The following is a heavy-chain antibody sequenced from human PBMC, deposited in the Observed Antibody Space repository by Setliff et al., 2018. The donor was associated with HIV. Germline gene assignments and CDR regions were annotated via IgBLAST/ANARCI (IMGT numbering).Heavy chain of an antibody. CDR3: VRSDWELIRGLWNYYYYYMDV. CDR2: IYYTGST. V-gene: IGHV4-31*02. J-gene: IGHJ6*03. Sequence: SSETLSLTCTVSGGSISSGVYYWSWIRQHPGKGLEWIGYIYYTGSTYYNPSLKSRLIMSVDTSKNQFSLKLTSVTAADTVVYYCVRSDWELIRGLWNYYYYYMDVWGKGTTVTVSS. D-gene: IGHD2-21*02. CDR1: GGSISSGVYY.